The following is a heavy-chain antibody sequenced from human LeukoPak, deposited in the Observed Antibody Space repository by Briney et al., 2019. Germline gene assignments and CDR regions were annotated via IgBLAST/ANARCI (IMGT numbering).Heavy chain of an antibody. V-gene: IGHV3-20*01. J-gene: IGHJ6*02. CDR1: GFTFDDYG. CDR2: INWNGGST. D-gene: IGHD3-3*02. Sequence: GGSLRLSCAASGFTFDDYGMSWVRQAPGKGLEWVSGINWNGGSTGYADSVKGRFTISRHNAKNSLYLQMNSLRVEDTALYHCARDSTEHYFYGMDVWGQGTTVTVSS. CDR3: ARDSTEHYFYGMDV.